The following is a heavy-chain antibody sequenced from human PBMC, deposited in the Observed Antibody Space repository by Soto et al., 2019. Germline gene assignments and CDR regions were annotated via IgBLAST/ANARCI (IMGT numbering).Heavy chain of an antibody. CDR2: IFHSGST. CDR3: ARDRYYGSGTYYNFYSGMDG. V-gene: IGHV4-30-4*01. CDR1: GGSLNSGDYY. D-gene: IGHD3-10*01. J-gene: IGHJ6*02. Sequence: TLSLTCPVSGGSLNSGDYYWPRVRPPPGKGLDWIGNIFHSGSTYYTPSLQSRVTISLDTSKNHFSLKLSSVTPADTAVYYCARDRYYGSGTYYNFYSGMDGWGQGTTVTVS.